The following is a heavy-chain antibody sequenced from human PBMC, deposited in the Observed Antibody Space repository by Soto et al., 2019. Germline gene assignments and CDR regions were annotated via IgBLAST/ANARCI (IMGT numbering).Heavy chain of an antibody. V-gene: IGHV4-59*01. CDR2: VFYTGRA. CDR1: GGSLGSYY. D-gene: IGHD4-4*01. Sequence: QVQLQESGPGLVEASETLSLTCTVSGGSLGSYYWSWIRQPPGKGLEWIGYVFYTGRANYNASLKCRVSISLETSYYQLSLKLSSVSAADTAVYYCARDGDGRMTTNPYYYSFMVFWGPGTTVTVSS. J-gene: IGHJ6*03. CDR3: ARDGDGRMTTNPYYYSFMVF.